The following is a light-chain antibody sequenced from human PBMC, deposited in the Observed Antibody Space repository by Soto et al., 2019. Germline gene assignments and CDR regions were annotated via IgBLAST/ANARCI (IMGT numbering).Light chain of an antibody. V-gene: IGLV2-23*02. CDR2: EVS. CDR1: SSDVGNYNL. CDR3: CSYAGSNYV. Sequence: QSALTQPASVSGSPGQSITISCTGTSSDVGNYNLVSWYQHHPGKAPKLMIYEVSKRPSGVSNRCSGSKSGDTASLTISGLQAEDEADYYCCSYAGSNYVFGTGTKLTVL. J-gene: IGLJ1*01.